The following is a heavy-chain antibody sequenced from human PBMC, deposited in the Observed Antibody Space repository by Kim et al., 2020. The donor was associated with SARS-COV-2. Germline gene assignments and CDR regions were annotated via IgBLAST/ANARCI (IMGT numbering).Heavy chain of an antibody. CDR2: INHSGST. V-gene: IGHV4-34*01. CDR3: ATAGFDYGGNWEDYFDY. J-gene: IGHJ4*02. CDR1: GGSFSGYY. D-gene: IGHD2-15*01. Sequence: SETLSLTCAVYGGSFSGYYWSWIRQPPGKGLEWIGEINHSGSTNYNPYLKSRVTISVDTSKNQFSLKLSSVTAADTAVYYCATAGFDYGGNWEDYFDYWGQGTLVTVSS.